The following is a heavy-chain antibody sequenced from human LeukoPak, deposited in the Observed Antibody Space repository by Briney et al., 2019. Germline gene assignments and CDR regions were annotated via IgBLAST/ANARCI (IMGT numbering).Heavy chain of an antibody. V-gene: IGHV3-48*01. CDR3: AKSAIGDYGEIDY. D-gene: IGHD4-17*01. CDR1: GFTFSSYS. CDR2: ISTSSGTI. Sequence: GGSLRLSCAASGFTFSSYSMNWVRQAPGKGLEWISYISTSSGTIYYADSVKGRFTISRDNSKNTLYLQMNSLRAEDTAVYYCAKSAIGDYGEIDYWGQGTLVTVSS. J-gene: IGHJ4*02.